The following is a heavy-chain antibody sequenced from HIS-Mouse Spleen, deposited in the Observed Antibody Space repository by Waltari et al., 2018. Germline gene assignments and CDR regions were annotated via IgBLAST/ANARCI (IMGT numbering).Heavy chain of an antibody. CDR3: AREIPYSSSWYDWYFDL. Sequence: QLQLQESGPGLVKPSETLSLTCTAFGGPISSSSYDWGWIRQPPGKGLEWIGRIYYSGSTYYNPSLKSRVTISVDTSKNQLSLKLSSVTAADTAVYYCAREIPYSSSWYDWYFDLWGRGTLVTVSS. D-gene: IGHD6-13*01. J-gene: IGHJ2*01. CDR1: GGPISSSSYD. CDR2: IYYSGST. V-gene: IGHV4-39*07.